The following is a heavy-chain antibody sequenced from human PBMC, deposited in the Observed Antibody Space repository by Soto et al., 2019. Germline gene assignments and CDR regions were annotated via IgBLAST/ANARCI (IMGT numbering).Heavy chain of an antibody. Sequence: GGSLRLSCAASGFTVSSNYMSWVRQAPGKGLEWVSVIYSGGSTYYADSVKGRFTISRDNSKNTLYLQMNSLRAEDTAVYYCARGGYSYVRYYYGMVVWGQGTTVTVSS. J-gene: IGHJ6*02. V-gene: IGHV3-53*01. CDR1: GFTVSSNY. D-gene: IGHD5-18*01. CDR2: IYSGGST. CDR3: ARGGYSYVRYYYGMVV.